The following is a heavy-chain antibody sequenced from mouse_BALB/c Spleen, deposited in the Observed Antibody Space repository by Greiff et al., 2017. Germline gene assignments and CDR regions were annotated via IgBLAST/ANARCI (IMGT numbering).Heavy chain of an antibody. CDR2: IDPANGNT. V-gene: IGHV14-3*02. CDR3: AVYGYDGDYYAMDY. CDR1: GFNIKDTY. Sequence: VQLKQSGAELVKPGASVKLSCTASGFNIKDTYMHWVKQRPEQGLEWIGRIDPANGNTKYDPKFQGKATITADTSSNTAYLQLSSLTSEDTAVYYCAVYGYDGDYYAMDYWGQGTSVTVSS. J-gene: IGHJ4*01. D-gene: IGHD2-2*01.